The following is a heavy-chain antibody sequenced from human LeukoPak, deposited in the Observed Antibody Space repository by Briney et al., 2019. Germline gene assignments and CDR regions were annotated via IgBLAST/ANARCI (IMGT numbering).Heavy chain of an antibody. V-gene: IGHV4-38-2*02. J-gene: IGHJ3*02. Sequence: SETLSLTCTVSGYSISSGFYWGWIRQPPGKTLEWIGSIYSSGSTYYNSSLQSRVIIIIDTPKNHFSLTLSSVTAADTAVYYCARSDGYGLVDIWGQGTMVTVSS. CDR1: GYSISSGFY. D-gene: IGHD3-10*01. CDR2: IYSSGST. CDR3: ARSDGYGLVDI.